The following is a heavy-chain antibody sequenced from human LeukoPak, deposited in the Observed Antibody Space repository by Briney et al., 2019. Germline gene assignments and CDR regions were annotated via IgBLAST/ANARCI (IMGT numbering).Heavy chain of an antibody. D-gene: IGHD5-24*01. CDR3: VKGATSPLPIQRWLQFGKEYFDY. CDR2: ISSNGGST. J-gene: IGHJ4*02. Sequence: GGSLRLSCSASGFTFSSYAMHWVRQAPGKGLEYVSAISSNGGSTYYADSVKGRFIISRDNSKNTLYLKMSSLRAEDTAVYYCVKGATSPLPIQRWLQFGKEYFDYWGQGTLVTVSS. CDR1: GFTFSSYA. V-gene: IGHV3-64D*06.